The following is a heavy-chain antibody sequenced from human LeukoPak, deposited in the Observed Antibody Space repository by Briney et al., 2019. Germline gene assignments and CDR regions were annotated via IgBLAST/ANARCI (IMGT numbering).Heavy chain of an antibody. D-gene: IGHD2-2*01. V-gene: IGHV3-23*01. CDR2: ISGSGGST. J-gene: IGHJ4*02. CDR1: GFTFSSYA. Sequence: GGSLRLSCAASGFTFSSYAMSWVRQAPGKGLEWVSAISGSGGSTYYADSVKGRFTISRDNSKNTLYLQMNSLRAEDTAVYYCAKFGDIVVVPAATHIDYWGQGTLVTVSS. CDR3: AKFGDIVVVPAATHIDY.